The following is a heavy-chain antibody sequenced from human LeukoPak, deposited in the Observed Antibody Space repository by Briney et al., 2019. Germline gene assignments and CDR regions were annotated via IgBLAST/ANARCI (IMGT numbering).Heavy chain of an antibody. D-gene: IGHD6-6*01. V-gene: IGHV4-34*01. CDR3: ASPALNSSSPS. Sequence: SETLSLTCAVYGGSFSGYYWSWIRQPPGKGLEWIGEINHSGSTNYNPSLKSRVTISVDTSKNQFSLKLSSVTAADTAVYYCASPALNSSSPSWGQGTLVTVSS. CDR2: INHSGST. CDR1: GGSFSGYY. J-gene: IGHJ4*02.